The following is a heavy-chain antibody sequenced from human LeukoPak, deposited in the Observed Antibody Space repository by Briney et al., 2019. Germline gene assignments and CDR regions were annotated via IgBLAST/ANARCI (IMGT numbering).Heavy chain of an antibody. CDR1: EFSFSNFA. CDR3: ARDDNPLWFDP. V-gene: IGHV3-30-3*01. J-gene: IGHJ5*02. Sequence: PGGSLRLSCAASEFSFSNFAMYWVRQAPGKGLEWLAVISYDGSIRYYADSVKGRFTISRDNSNNTVHLQMNSLRPDDSALYYCARDDNPLWFDPWGQGTLVTVSS. CDR2: ISYDGSIR. D-gene: IGHD1-1*01.